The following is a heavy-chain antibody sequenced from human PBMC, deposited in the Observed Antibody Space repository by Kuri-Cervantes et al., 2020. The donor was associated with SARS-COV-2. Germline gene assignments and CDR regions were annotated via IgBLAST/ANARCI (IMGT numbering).Heavy chain of an antibody. Sequence: LRLSCTVSGGSISSGSYYWSWIRQPAGKGLEWIGHIYTSGSTNYNPSLKSRVTISVDTSKNQFSLKLSSVTAADTAVYYCARVWDGGDYFDYWGQGTLVTVSS. J-gene: IGHJ4*02. D-gene: IGHD3-16*01. CDR2: IYTSGST. CDR3: ARVWDGGDYFDY. CDR1: GGSISSGSYY. V-gene: IGHV4-61*09.